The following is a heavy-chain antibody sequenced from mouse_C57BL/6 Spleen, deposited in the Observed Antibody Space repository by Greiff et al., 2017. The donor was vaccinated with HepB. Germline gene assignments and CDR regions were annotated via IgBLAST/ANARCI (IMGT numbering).Heavy chain of an antibody. J-gene: IGHJ3*01. D-gene: IGHD1-1*01. CDR3: ARSDTTVQRGFAY. Sequence: QVHVKQSGAELARPGASVKLSCKASGYTFTSYGISWVKQRTGQGLEWIGEIYPRSGNTYYNEKFKGKATLTADKSSSTAYMELRSLTSEDSAVYFCARSDTTVQRGFAYWGQGTLVTVSA. CDR1: GYTFTSYG. V-gene: IGHV1-81*01. CDR2: IYPRSGNT.